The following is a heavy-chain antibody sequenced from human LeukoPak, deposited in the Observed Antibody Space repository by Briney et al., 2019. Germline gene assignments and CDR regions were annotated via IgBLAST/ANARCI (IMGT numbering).Heavy chain of an antibody. CDR3: VRARTTVTPLDI. CDR2: INPNSGGT. J-gene: IGHJ3*02. CDR1: GYTFTGYY. Sequence: GASVKVSCKASGYTFTGYYMHWVRQAPGQGLEWMGWINPNSGGTNYAQKFQGRVTMTRDTSISTAYMELSRLRSDDTAVYYCVRARTTVTPLDIWGQGTMVTVSS. V-gene: IGHV1-2*02. D-gene: IGHD4-17*01.